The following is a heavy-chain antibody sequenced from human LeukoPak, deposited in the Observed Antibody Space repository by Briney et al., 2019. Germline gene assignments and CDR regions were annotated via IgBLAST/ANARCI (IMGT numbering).Heavy chain of an antibody. CDR2: ISGSGGST. CDR1: GFTFSSYA. V-gene: IGHV3-23*01. D-gene: IGHD3-22*01. Sequence: GGSLRLSCAASGFTFSSYAMSWVRQAPGKGLEWVSAISGSGGSTYYADSMKGRFTISRDNSKNTLYLQMNSLRAEDTAVYYCAKEPMIVVVTPHFDYWGQGTLVTVSS. CDR3: AKEPMIVVVTPHFDY. J-gene: IGHJ4*02.